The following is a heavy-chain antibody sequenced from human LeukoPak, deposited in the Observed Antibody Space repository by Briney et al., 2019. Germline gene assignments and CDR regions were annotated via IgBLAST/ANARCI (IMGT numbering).Heavy chain of an antibody. CDR1: GDSIHRNSYY. Sequence: SETLSLTCTVSGDSIHRNSYYWGWIRQSQVQGLEWFGSVYRSGSSYNNPSLKSRVTISVDTSKNQFSLKLRSVTAADTAIYYCVRHRVGYDFWSGYFDFWGQRALVTVSS. J-gene: IGHJ4*02. CDR3: VRHRVGYDFWSGYFDF. V-gene: IGHV4-39*01. CDR2: VYRSGSS. D-gene: IGHD3-3*01.